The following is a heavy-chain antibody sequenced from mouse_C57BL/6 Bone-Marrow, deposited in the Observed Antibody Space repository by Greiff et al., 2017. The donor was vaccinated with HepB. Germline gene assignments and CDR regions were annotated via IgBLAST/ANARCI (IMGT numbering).Heavy chain of an antibody. J-gene: IGHJ1*03. CDR2: ISSGGSYT. CDR1: GFTFSSYG. Sequence: EVKLMESGGDLVKPGGSLKLSCAASGFTFSSYGMSWVRQTPDTRLEWVATISSGGSYTYYPDSVKGRFTISRDNAKNTLYLQMSSLKSEDTAMYYCARHLYWYFDVWGTGTTVTVSS. CDR3: ARHLYWYFDV. V-gene: IGHV5-6*01.